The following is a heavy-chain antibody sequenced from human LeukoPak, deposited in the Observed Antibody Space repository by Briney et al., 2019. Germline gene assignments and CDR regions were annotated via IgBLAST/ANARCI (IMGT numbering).Heavy chain of an antibody. CDR1: GFTFSSYG. CDR3: AKDSAALYGELLYAGPYYFDY. V-gene: IGHV3-30*02. D-gene: IGHD3-10*01. Sequence: QSGGSLRLSCAASGFTFSSYGMHWVRQAPGKGLEWVAFIRYDGSNKYYADSVKGRFTISRDNSKNTLYLQMNSLRAEDTAVYYCAKDSAALYGELLYAGPYYFDYWGQGTLVTVSP. CDR2: IRYDGSNK. J-gene: IGHJ4*02.